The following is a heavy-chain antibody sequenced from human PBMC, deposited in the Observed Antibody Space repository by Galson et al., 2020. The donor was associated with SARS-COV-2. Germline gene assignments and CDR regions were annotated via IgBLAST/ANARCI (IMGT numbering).Heavy chain of an antibody. Sequence: TGGSLRLSCAAYGFTFSSYWMSWVRQAPGKGLEWMANIKQDGSEKYYVDSVKSRFTISRNNAKNSLYLQMNSLRAEDTAVYYCARDMAVAGTGNYYYYGMDVWGQGTTVTVSS. J-gene: IGHJ6*02. D-gene: IGHD6-19*01. CDR1: GFTFSSYW. V-gene: IGHV3-7*05. CDR2: IKQDGSEK. CDR3: ARDMAVAGTGNYYYYGMDV.